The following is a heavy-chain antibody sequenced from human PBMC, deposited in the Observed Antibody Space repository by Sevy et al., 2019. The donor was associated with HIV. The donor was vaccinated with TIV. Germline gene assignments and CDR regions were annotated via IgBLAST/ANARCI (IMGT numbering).Heavy chain of an antibody. CDR1: GFTFSGSA. CDR3: TSPHPVYSCSWIRRDI. Sequence: GGSLRLSCVASGFTFSGSAMHWVRQASGKGLEWVGRIRSKANSYATAYAASVKGRFTISRDDSKNTAYLQMNSLKTEDTAVYYCTSPHPVYSCSWIRRDIWGQGTMVTVSS. D-gene: IGHD6-13*01. J-gene: IGHJ3*02. V-gene: IGHV3-73*01. CDR2: IRSKANSYAT.